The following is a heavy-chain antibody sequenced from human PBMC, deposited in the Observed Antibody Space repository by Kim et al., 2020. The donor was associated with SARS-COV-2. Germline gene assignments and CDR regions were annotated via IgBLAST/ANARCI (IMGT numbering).Heavy chain of an antibody. CDR1: GFTFSSYG. V-gene: IGHV3-30*18. D-gene: IGHD3-10*01. Sequence: GGSLRLSCAASGFTFSSYGMHWVRQAPGKGLEWVAVISYDGSNKYYADSVKGRFTISRDNSKNTLYLQMNSLRAEDTAVYYCAKDLGTYYYGSGSYLEYYGMDVWGQGTTVTVSS. CDR2: ISYDGSNK. J-gene: IGHJ6*02. CDR3: AKDLGTYYYGSGSYLEYYGMDV.